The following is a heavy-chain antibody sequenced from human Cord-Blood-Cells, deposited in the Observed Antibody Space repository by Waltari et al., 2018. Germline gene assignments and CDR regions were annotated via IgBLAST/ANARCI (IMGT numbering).Heavy chain of an antibody. CDR3: ARALGMDY. CDR1: GFPFMSYG. V-gene: IGHV3-33*01. D-gene: IGHD7-27*01. CDR2: IWYDGSNK. J-gene: IGHJ4*02. Sequence: QVQLVEAGGGVVQPGRSLRLPCAASGFPFMSYGMQWVRQAPGKGLEWVAVIWYDGSNKYYADSVKGRFTISRDNSKNTLYLQMNSLRAEDTAVYYCARALGMDYWGQGTLVTVSS.